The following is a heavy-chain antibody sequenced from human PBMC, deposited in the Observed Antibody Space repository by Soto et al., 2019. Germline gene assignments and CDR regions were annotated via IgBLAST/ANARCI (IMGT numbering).Heavy chain of an antibody. CDR3: ARDFPPGELVVAARPDY. V-gene: IGHV3-11*01. J-gene: IGHJ4*02. Sequence: GGSLRLSCAASGFTFSDYYMSWIRQAPGKGLEWVSYISSSGSTIYYADSVKGRFTISRDNAKNSLYLQMNSLRAEDTAVYYCARDFPPGELVVAARPDYWGQGTLVTVSS. CDR1: GFTFSDYY. D-gene: IGHD2-15*01. CDR2: ISSSGSTI.